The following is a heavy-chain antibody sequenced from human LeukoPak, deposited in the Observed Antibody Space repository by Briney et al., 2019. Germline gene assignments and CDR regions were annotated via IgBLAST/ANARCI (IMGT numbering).Heavy chain of an antibody. Sequence: ASVKVSCKASGYTFTSYYMHWVRQAPGQGLEWMGTINPSGGSTSYAQKFQGRVTMTRDTSTSTVYMELSSLRSEDTAVYYCARDIRGAARPGGGYVWGSYRGPPYYYGMDVWAQGTRVAVPS. V-gene: IGHV1-46*01. CDR1: GYTFTSYY. CDR3: ARDIRGAARPGGGYVWGSYRGPPYYYGMDV. CDR2: INPSGGST. J-gene: IGHJ6*02. D-gene: IGHD3-16*01.